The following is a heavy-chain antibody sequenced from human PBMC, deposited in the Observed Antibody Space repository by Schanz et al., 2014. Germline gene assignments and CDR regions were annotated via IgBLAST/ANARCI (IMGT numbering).Heavy chain of an antibody. Sequence: VQLVESGAEVKKPGASVKVSCKASGYTFTSHGISWVRQAPGQGLEWMGIINLSGGSTNNAQKFQGRLTMTTDTSTSTAYMELRSLRSDDTAVYYCARGGYSSGWYDRDIAHFDYWGQGTLVTVSS. CDR2: INLSGGST. D-gene: IGHD6-19*01. V-gene: IGHV1-18*01. J-gene: IGHJ4*02. CDR3: ARGGYSSGWYDRDIAHFDY. CDR1: GYTFTSHG.